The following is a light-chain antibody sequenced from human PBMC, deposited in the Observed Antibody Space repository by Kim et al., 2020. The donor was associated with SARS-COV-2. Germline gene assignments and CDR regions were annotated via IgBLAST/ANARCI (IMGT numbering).Light chain of an antibody. CDR1: SGDSGNA. J-gene: IGLJ3*02. CDR2: VNNDGSH. Sequence: ASVRATVKLTCTLNSGDSGNAKAWHQQQPEKGPKYLRKVNNDGSHSKGDGIPDRCSGARSWPERYLTISGIQAVDEADYYCKSCGVFGGGTKLTVL. V-gene: IGLV4-69*01. CDR3: KSCGV.